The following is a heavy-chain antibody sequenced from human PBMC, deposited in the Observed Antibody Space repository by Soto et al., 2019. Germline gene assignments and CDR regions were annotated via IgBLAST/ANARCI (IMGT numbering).Heavy chain of an antibody. D-gene: IGHD5-12*01. CDR3: ARAMGGYNDY. Sequence: SETLSLTCTVSGGSISSYYWSWIRQPPGKGLEWIGYIYYSGSTNYNPSLKSRVTISVDTSKNQFSLKLSSVTAADTAVYYCARAMGGYNDYWGQGTLVTVSS. CDR1: GGSISSYY. CDR2: IYYSGST. J-gene: IGHJ4*02. V-gene: IGHV4-59*01.